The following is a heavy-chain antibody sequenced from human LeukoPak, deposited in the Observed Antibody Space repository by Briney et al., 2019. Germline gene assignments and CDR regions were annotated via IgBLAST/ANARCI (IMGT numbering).Heavy chain of an antibody. J-gene: IGHJ4*02. CDR1: GFTFSSYA. CDR3: TIFGVVISRDY. Sequence: GGSLRLSCAASGFTFSSYAMSWVRQAPGKGLEWVSAISGSGGSTYYADSVKGRFTISRDNSKNTLYLQMNSLRAEDTAVYYCTIFGVVISRDYWGQGTLVTVSS. CDR2: ISGSGGST. V-gene: IGHV3-23*01. D-gene: IGHD3-3*01.